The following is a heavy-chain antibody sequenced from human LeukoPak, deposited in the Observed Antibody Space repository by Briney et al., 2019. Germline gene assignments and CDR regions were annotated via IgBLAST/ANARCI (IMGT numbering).Heavy chain of an antibody. CDR2: ISPNNGGT. CDR3: ARARYIGAASGTLWFDT. D-gene: IGHD6-13*01. Sequence: ASVKVSCKASGYTFSGYYIHWVRQAPGQGLEWMGWISPNNGGTKYTQRFRGRVTMTRDTSITTAYMEMSTLGSDDTAMYYCARARYIGAASGTLWFDTWGQGTLVTVSS. V-gene: IGHV1-2*02. J-gene: IGHJ5*02. CDR1: GYTFSGYY.